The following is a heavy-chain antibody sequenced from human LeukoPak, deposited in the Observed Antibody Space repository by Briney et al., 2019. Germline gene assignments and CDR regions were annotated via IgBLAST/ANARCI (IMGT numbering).Heavy chain of an antibody. J-gene: IGHJ3*01. CDR1: GYSFTSYW. V-gene: IGHV5-51*01. D-gene: IGHD6-13*01. Sequence: GESLKISCKGSGYSFTSYWIGWVRQMPGKGLEWMGIIYPGDSDTRYSPSFQGQVTISADKSITTAYLQWSSLKASDTAIYYCARPPPGSSWLGPFDLWGQGTMVTVSS. CDR3: ARPPPGSSWLGPFDL. CDR2: IYPGDSDT.